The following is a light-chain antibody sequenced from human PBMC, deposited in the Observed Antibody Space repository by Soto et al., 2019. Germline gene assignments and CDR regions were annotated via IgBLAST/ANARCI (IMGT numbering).Light chain of an antibody. CDR2: AAS. CDR3: QHLNSFPFT. V-gene: IGKV1-9*01. CDR1: QGISSY. J-gene: IGKJ4*01. Sequence: DIPLTQSPSFLSASVGDRVTITCRASQGISSYLAWYQQKPGKAPKLLIYAASTLLSGVPSRFSGSGSGTEFTLTISSLQPEDFATYYCQHLNSFPFTFGGGTKVEIK.